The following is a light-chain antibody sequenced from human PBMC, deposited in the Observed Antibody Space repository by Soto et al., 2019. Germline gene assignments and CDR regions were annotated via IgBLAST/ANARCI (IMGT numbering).Light chain of an antibody. V-gene: IGKV1-27*01. CDR1: QGITNF. CDR2: AAS. Sequence: DIQMTQSPSSLTASVGDRVTLSCRASQGITNFLAWYQQKPGKVPKLLIYAASTLQSGVPSRFSGGGSGTDFTLTISSLRPEDVATYYCQKYNSVPLTFGGGTRVEI. CDR3: QKYNSVPLT. J-gene: IGKJ4*01.